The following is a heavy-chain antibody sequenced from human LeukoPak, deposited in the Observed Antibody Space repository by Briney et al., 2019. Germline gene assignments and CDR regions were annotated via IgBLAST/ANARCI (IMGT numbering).Heavy chain of an antibody. V-gene: IGHV1-2*02. CDR2: INPNSSGT. D-gene: IGHD2-2*02. Sequence: GASVKVSCKASGYTFTGYYMHWVRQAPGQGLEWMGWINPNSSGTNYAQKFQGRVTMTRDTSISTAYMELSRLRSDDTAVYYCASDRGLSQLEYCSNTNCYMGAFDIWGQGTMVTVSS. CDR3: ASDRGLSQLEYCSNTNCYMGAFDI. CDR1: GYTFTGYY. J-gene: IGHJ3*02.